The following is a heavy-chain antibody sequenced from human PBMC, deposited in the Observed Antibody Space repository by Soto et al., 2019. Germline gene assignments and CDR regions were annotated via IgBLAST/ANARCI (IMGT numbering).Heavy chain of an antibody. Sequence: QVQLVQSGAEVKKTGSSVKVSCKASGGTISNYVVNWVRQAPGQGIEWMGRIIPISGAAKYAQKFQGRVTITADKSTNTSYMELSSLRSEDTAVYYCASDITRTLVPYFDFWGQGTLVTVS. CDR3: ASDITRTLVPYFDF. D-gene: IGHD3-10*01. CDR2: IIPISGAA. CDR1: GGTISNYV. V-gene: IGHV1-69*06. J-gene: IGHJ4*02.